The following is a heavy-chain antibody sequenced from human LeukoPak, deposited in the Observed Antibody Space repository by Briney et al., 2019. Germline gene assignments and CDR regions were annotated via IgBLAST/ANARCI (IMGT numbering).Heavy chain of an antibody. CDR2: MNSDGRDI. Sequence: GGSLRLSCAASGFKFSTYWMSWARQAPEKGLQWISSMNSDGRDIYYADFVKGRFTISRDNARNTLYLNLSDLTVEDSGLYYCARVNTAVPRHWGQGTLVTVSS. CDR3: ARVNTAVPRH. V-gene: IGHV3-21*06. J-gene: IGHJ4*02. D-gene: IGHD2-21*02. CDR1: GFKFSTYW.